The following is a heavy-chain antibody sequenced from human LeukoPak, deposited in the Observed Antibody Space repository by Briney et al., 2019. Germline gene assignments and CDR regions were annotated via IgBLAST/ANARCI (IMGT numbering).Heavy chain of an antibody. J-gene: IGHJ3*02. Sequence: SETLTLPCSVSGDPINSSDYCWGRIPQPPGKGRDWTRTICYRGKSYYNPYRQSRVTITDDTDKKQYYQNQTSGTGPDSAFYFCAYSSGYRGDDVFDSWGQGTMVTVSS. CDR3: AYSSGYRGDDVFDS. CDR2: ICYRGKS. CDR1: GDPINSSDYC. V-gene: IGHV4-39*01. D-gene: IGHD3-22*01.